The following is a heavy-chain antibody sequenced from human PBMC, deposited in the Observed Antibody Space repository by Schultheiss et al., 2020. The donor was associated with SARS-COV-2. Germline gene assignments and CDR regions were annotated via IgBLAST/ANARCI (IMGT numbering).Heavy chain of an antibody. J-gene: IGHJ4*02. CDR1: GFTFSSYS. CDR2: ISSSGSTI. D-gene: IGHD6-19*01. CDR3: ASALYSSGWPYDY. Sequence: GGSLRLSCAASGFTFSSYSMNWVRQAPGKGLEWVSSISSSGSTIYYADSVKGRFTISRDNAKNTLYLQMNSLRAEDTAVYYCASALYSSGWPYDYWGQGTLVTVSS. V-gene: IGHV3-48*01.